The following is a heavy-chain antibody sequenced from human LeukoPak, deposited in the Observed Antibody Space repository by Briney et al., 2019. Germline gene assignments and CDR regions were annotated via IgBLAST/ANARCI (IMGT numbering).Heavy chain of an antibody. Sequence: GASLKVSCKASGYTITGYYMHWVRQAPGQGLEWMGWINPNSGGTNSAQKLQGRVTIARATTNSTDYMEQSRLRSDDTAVYYCARTYRGGDYGGDWGQGSLVTDSS. CDR2: INPNSGGT. J-gene: IGHJ4*02. CDR1: GYTITGYY. CDR3: ARTYRGGDYGGD. V-gene: IGHV1-2*02. D-gene: IGHD4-17*01.